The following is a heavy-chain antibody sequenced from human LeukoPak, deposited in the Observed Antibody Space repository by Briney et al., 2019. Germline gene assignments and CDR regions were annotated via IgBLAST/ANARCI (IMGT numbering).Heavy chain of an antibody. CDR1: GFTFSSYW. D-gene: IGHD3-10*01. CDR3: ARGLGSGRHAFDI. V-gene: IGHV3-7*01. CDR2: IKQDGSEK. Sequence: GGSLRLSCAASGFTFSSYWMSWVRQAPGKGLEWVANIKQDGSEKYYVDSVKGRFTISRDNAKNSLYLQMNSLRAEDTAVYYCARGLGSGRHAFDIWGQGTMVTVSS. J-gene: IGHJ3*02.